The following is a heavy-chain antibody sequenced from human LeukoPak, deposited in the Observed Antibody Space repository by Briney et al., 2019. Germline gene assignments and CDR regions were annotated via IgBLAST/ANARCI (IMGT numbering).Heavy chain of an antibody. V-gene: IGHV3-23*01. Sequence: GGSLRLSCAASGFTFSSYAMSWVRRAPGKGLEWVSAISGSGGSTYYADSVKGRFTISRDNSKNTLYLQMNSLRAEDTAVYYCAKDSGNYYDSSGTFDYWGQGTLVTVSS. D-gene: IGHD3-22*01. CDR3: AKDSGNYYDSSGTFDY. J-gene: IGHJ4*02. CDR2: ISGSGGST. CDR1: GFTFSSYA.